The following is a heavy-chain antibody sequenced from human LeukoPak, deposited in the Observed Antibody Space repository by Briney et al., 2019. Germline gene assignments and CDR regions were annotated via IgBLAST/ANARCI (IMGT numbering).Heavy chain of an antibody. CDR1: GYSFTSDW. Sequence: GESLKISCKGSGYSFTSDWIGWVRQMPGKGLEWMGIIYPGDSDTRYSPSFQGQVTISADKSISTAYLQWSSLKASDTAMYYCARSVRGVIVDYYSMDVWGQGTTVTVSS. J-gene: IGHJ6*02. CDR2: IYPGDSDT. D-gene: IGHD3-10*01. V-gene: IGHV5-51*01. CDR3: ARSVRGVIVDYYSMDV.